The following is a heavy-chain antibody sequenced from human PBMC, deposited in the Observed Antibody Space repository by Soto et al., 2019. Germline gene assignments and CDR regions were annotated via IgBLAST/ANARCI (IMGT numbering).Heavy chain of an antibody. V-gene: IGHV4-31*03. CDR3: ARVVAAAGIYYYYGMDV. J-gene: IGHJ6*02. D-gene: IGHD6-13*01. CDR1: GGSISSGGYY. Sequence: QVQLQESGPGLVKPSQTLSLTCTVSGGSISSGGYYWSWIRQHPGKGLEWIGYIYYSGSTYYNPSLKSRVTISVDASKNQFSLKLTSVTAADTGVYYCARVVAAAGIYYYYGMDVWGQGTTVTVSS. CDR2: IYYSGST.